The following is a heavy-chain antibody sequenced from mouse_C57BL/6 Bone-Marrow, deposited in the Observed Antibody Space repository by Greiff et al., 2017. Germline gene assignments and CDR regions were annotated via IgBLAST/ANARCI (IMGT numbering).Heavy chain of an antibody. D-gene: IGHD1-1*01. CDR3: ARRGYGSPFAY. Sequence: DVQLQESGPGLVKPSQSLSLTCSVTGYSITSGYYWNWIRQFPGNQLEWMGYISSDGSNNYNPSLKNRISITRDTSKNQFFLMLNSVTTEDTATYYCARRGYGSPFAYWGQGTLVTVSA. V-gene: IGHV3-6*01. CDR2: ISSDGSN. J-gene: IGHJ3*01. CDR1: GYSITSGYY.